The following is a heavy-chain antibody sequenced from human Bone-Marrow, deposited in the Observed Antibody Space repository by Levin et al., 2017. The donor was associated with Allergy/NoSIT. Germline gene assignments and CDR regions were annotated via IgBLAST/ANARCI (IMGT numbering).Heavy chain of an antibody. J-gene: IGHJ5*02. CDR2: ISWNSGSI. D-gene: IGHD6-6*01. CDR1: GFTFDDYA. V-gene: IGHV3-9*01. CDR3: AKDRSSYSSSTSAFDP. Sequence: GGSLRLSCAASGFTFDDYAMHWVRQAPGKGLEWVSGISWNSGSIGYADSVKGRFTISRDNAKNSLYLQMNSLRAEDTALYYCAKDRSSYSSSTSAFDPWGQGTLVTVSS.